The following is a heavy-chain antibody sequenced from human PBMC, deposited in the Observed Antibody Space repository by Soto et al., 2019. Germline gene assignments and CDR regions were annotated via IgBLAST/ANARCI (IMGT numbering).Heavy chain of an antibody. CDR3: ARGYTTVTTE. J-gene: IGHJ4*02. D-gene: IGHD4-17*01. V-gene: IGHV3-30-3*01. CDR2: ISYDGSNK. Sequence: XXLSCAASGFTFSSYAMHWVRQAPGKGLEWVAVISYDGSNKYYADSVKGRFTISRDNSKNTLYLQMNSLRAEDTAVYYCARGYTTVTTEWGQGTLVTVSS. CDR1: GFTFSSYA.